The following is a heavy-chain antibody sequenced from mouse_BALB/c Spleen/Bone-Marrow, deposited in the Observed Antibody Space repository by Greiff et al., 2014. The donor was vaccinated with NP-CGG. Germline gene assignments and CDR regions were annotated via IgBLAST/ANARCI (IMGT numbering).Heavy chain of an antibody. CDR2: INPSSGYT. J-gene: IGHJ3*01. Sequence: QVQLQQSGAELARPGASVKMSCKASGYTFTSYTMRWVKQRPGQGLEWIGYINPSSGYTNYNQKFKDKATLTADKSSSTAYMQLSSLTSEDSAVYYCALANWDIGGPYAYWGQGTLVTVSA. CDR3: ALANWDIGGPYAY. CDR1: GYTFTSYT. V-gene: IGHV1-4*01. D-gene: IGHD4-1*01.